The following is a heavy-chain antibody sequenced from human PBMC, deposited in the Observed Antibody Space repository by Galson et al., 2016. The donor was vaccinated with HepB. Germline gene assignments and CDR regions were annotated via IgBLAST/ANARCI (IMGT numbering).Heavy chain of an antibody. CDR2: TYFRSRWYK. D-gene: IGHD2-2*01. V-gene: IGHV6-1*01. CDR1: GDSVSRNSAA. J-gene: IGHJ4*02. CDR3: ARSTYSFHY. Sequence: CAISGDSVSRNSAAWFWIRQSPSRGLEWLGRTYFRSRWYKDYAVSVKSRMTITPDTSKNQFSLQLNSVTPEDTAVYYCARSTYSFHYWGQGILVTVSS.